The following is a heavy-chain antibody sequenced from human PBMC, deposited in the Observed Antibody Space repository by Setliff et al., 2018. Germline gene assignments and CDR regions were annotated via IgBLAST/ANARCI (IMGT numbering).Heavy chain of an antibody. V-gene: IGHV1-69*05. CDR2: TIPIFGST. Sequence: SVKVSCKASGGTFSSYGISWVRQAPGQGLEWMGGTIPIFGSTNYAQKFQDRVTIITDASTSTAYMELRSLRTEDTAVYYCAREGVDTRSSTDYRYYMDVWGKGTTVTVSS. D-gene: IGHD5-18*01. CDR1: GGTFSSYG. J-gene: IGHJ6*03. CDR3: AREGVDTRSSTDYRYYMDV.